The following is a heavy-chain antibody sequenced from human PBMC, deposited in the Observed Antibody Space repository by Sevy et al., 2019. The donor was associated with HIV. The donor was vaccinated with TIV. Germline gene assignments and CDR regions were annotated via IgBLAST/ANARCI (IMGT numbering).Heavy chain of an antibody. CDR1: GFTVADSY. V-gene: IGHV3-53*05. CDR3: ARDLPSAVINPFYYYGLDV. Sequence: GGSLRLSCAASGFTVADSYMSWVRQGPGKGLQWVSIIYSGDRTYYADSVKGRFTISRDNSKNTLYLQMNSLRPEDTAVYYCARDLPSAVINPFYYYGLDVWGQGTTVTVSS. J-gene: IGHJ6*02. CDR2: IYSGDRT. D-gene: IGHD3-22*01.